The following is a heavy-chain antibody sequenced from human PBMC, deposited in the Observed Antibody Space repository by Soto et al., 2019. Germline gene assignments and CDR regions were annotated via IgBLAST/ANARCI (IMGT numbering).Heavy chain of an antibody. J-gene: IGHJ4*02. CDR3: ARSRLQLTGATNFDY. Sequence: QVQLVQSGAEVKKPGASVKVSCKASGYTFTGYYMHWVRQAPGQGLEWMGWINPNSGGTNYAQKFQGRVTMTRDTSISTAYMELSRLRSDDTAVYYCARSRLQLTGATNFDYWGQGTLVTVSS. CDR2: INPNSGGT. D-gene: IGHD7-27*01. CDR1: GYTFTGYY. V-gene: IGHV1-2*02.